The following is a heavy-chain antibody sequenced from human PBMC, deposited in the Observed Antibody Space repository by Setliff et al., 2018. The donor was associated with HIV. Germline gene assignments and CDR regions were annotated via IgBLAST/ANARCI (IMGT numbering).Heavy chain of an antibody. CDR3: ARQGTFYYGSGSLGY. D-gene: IGHD3-10*01. Sequence: PSETLSLTCTVSGGSISSSHDFWNWIRQPPGKGLEWIGAISYGGITYYNPSLKSRLTISIDTSKNQFSLKLASVTAADTAVYYCARQGTFYYGSGSLGYWGQGTLVTV. V-gene: IGHV4-39*01. J-gene: IGHJ4*02. CDR1: GGSISSSHDF. CDR2: ISYGGIT.